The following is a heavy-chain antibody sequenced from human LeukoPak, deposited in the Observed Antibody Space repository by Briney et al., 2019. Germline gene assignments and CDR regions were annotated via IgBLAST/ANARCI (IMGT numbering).Heavy chain of an antibody. CDR3: ARALSWTTESYYYMDV. Sequence: GASVKVSCKASGYTFTSYDVNWVRQATGQGLEWLGWMNPNSGNTGYAQNFQGRVTVTMNTSITTAYMELSSLRSEDTAVYYCARALSWTTESYYYMDVWGKGTTVTVSS. V-gene: IGHV1-8*01. D-gene: IGHD3/OR15-3a*01. CDR2: MNPNSGNT. CDR1: GYTFTSYD. J-gene: IGHJ6*03.